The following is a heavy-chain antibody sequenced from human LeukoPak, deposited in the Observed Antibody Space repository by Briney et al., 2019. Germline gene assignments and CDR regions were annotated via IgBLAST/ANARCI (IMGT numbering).Heavy chain of an antibody. CDR2: ISAYNGNT. CDR3: ARVDCSGGSCYSDFDY. CDR1: GYTFTSYG. D-gene: IGHD2-15*01. Sequence: ASVKVSCKASGYTFTSYGISWVRQAPGQGLEWMGWISAYNGNTNYEQKLQGRVTMTTDTSTSTAYMELRSLRSDDTAVYYCARVDCSGGSCYSDFDYWAREPWSPSPQ. J-gene: IGHJ4*02. V-gene: IGHV1-18*01.